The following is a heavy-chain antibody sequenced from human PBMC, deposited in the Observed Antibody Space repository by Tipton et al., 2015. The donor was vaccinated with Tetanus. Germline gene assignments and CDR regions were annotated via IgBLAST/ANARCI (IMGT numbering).Heavy chain of an antibody. Sequence: QLVQSGAEVKQPGASVKGSCKASRYTFTSYGISWVRQAPGQGPEWMGWISIYNGDTNSAQKFQRSVTMTADTSTNTAYMELRSRRAYDAAVYDCARGRWGLLITKHYSGMDVWGQGTTVTVSS. D-gene: IGHD1-20*01. J-gene: IGHJ6*02. CDR1: RYTFTSYG. V-gene: IGHV1-18*01. CDR2: ISIYNGDT. CDR3: ARGRWGLLITKHYSGMDV.